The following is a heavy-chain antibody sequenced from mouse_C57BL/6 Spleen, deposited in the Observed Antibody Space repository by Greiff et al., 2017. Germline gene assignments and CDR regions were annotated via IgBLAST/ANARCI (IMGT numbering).Heavy chain of an antibody. V-gene: IGHV1-7*01. D-gene: IGHD1-1*01. Sequence: QVQLQESGAELAKPGASVKLSCKASGYTFTSYWMHWVKQRPGQGLEWIGYINPSSGYTKYNQKFKDTATLTADKSSSTAYMQLRSLTYEDSAVYYWARKTYGSSPYYAMEYGGQGTSVTVSA. CDR2: INPSSGYT. CDR3: ARKTYGSSPYYAMEY. J-gene: IGHJ4*01. CDR1: GYTFTSYW.